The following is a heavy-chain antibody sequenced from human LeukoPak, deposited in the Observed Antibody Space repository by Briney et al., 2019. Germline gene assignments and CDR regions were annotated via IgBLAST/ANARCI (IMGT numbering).Heavy chain of an antibody. CDR2: IQHSGST. CDR1: GYSISSAYY. V-gene: IGHV4-38-2*02. Sequence: PSETLCVTCSVSGYSISSAYYWGWIRQPPGKGLEWIGSIQHSGSTFYNPSLKSRVTISADTSKNQFSLKMTSVTAADTAMYYCARGPPRFVAYWGQGTLVTVSS. J-gene: IGHJ4*02. CDR3: ARGPPRFVAY. D-gene: IGHD5-12*01.